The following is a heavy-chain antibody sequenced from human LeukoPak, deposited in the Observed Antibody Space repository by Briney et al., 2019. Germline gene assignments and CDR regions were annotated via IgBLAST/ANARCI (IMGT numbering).Heavy chain of an antibody. V-gene: IGHV3-33*01. CDR3: ASGRGGRGGINYFDY. CDR2: IYYGGSEK. CDR1: GLTFRNYG. D-gene: IGHD2-15*01. J-gene: IGHJ4*02. Sequence: LPGGSLRLSCAVSGLTFRNYGMHWVRQAPGKGLEWVAIIYYGGSEKYYVDSVKGRFTISRDNSKNALYLQMNSLRAEDTALYYCASGRGGRGGINYFDYWGQGTLVTVSS.